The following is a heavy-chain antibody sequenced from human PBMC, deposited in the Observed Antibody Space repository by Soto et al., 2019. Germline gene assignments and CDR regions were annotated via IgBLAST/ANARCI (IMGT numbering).Heavy chain of an antibody. V-gene: IGHV4-31*03. Sequence: QVQLQESGPGLVKPSQTLSLTCTVSGGSISSGGYYWSWIRQHPGKGLEWIGYIYYSGSTYYNPSLKSRVAISVDTSKNQFSLNLSSVTAADSAVYYCARATSRIADYWGQGTLVTVSS. J-gene: IGHJ4*02. CDR1: GGSISSGGYY. CDR3: ARATSRIADY. D-gene: IGHD2-15*01. CDR2: IYYSGST.